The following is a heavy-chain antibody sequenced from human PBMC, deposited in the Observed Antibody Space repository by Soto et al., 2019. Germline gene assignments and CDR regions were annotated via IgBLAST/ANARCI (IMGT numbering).Heavy chain of an antibody. CDR3: AKGRTTSGYVYDGMDV. CDR1: GFTFSSYA. CDR2: ISGSGGST. J-gene: IGHJ6*02. Sequence: EVQLLESGGALVQPGGSLRLSCAASGFTFSSYAMSWVRQAPGKGLEWVSAISGSGGSTYYADSVKGRFTISRDNSKNTLYLQMNSLRAEDTAVYYCAKGRTTSGYVYDGMDVWGQGTTVTVSS. D-gene: IGHD5-12*01. V-gene: IGHV3-23*01.